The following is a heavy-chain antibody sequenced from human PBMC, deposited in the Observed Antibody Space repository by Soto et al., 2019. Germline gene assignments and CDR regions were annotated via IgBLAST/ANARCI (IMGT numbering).Heavy chain of an antibody. V-gene: IGHV4-39*07. CDR3: ARDQYGDYGGYYYGMDV. D-gene: IGHD4-17*01. Sequence: TSETLSLTCTVSGGSISSSSYYWGWIRQPPGKGLEWIGSIYYSGSTYYNPSLKSRVTISVDTSKNQFSLKLSSVTAADTAVYYCARDQYGDYGGYYYGMDVWGQGTTVTVSS. J-gene: IGHJ6*02. CDR2: IYYSGST. CDR1: GGSISSSSYY.